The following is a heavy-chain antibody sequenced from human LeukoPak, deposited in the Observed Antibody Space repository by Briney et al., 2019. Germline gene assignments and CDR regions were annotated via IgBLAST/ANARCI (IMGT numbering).Heavy chain of an antibody. CDR3: ARGGGSYYFDY. V-gene: IGHV1-8*01. CDR1: GYTFTSYD. Sequence: GASVNVSCTASGYTFTSYDINWVRQATGQGLERMGWMNPNSGNTGYAQKFQGRVTMTRDTSISTAYMELSSLRSEDTAVYYCARGGGSYYFDYWGQGTLVTVSS. CDR2: MNPNSGNT. D-gene: IGHD1-26*01. J-gene: IGHJ4*02.